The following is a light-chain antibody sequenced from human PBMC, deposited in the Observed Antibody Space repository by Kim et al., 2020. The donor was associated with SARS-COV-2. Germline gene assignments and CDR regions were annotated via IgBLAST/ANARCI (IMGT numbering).Light chain of an antibody. CDR1: QGISDY. Sequence: DIQMTQSPSSLSASVGDRDTITCRASQGISDYFAWYPQQPVKVPTLLIYAASTLQSGVPSRFSGSGSGTDFTLTISSLQPGDVATYYCQKNDSAPRTFGGGTKMDIK. V-gene: IGKV1-27*01. CDR2: AAS. J-gene: IGKJ4*01. CDR3: QKNDSAPRT.